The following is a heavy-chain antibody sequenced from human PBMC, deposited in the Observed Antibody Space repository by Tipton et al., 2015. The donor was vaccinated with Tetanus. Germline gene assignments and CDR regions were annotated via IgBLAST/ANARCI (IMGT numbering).Heavy chain of an antibody. Sequence: TLSLTCTVSGGSISSSSYYWGWIRQPPGKGLEWIGSIYYSGSTYYNPSLKSRVTISVDTSKNQFSLKLSSVTAADTAVYYCARGEGSSWFDLNSRDFDYWAREPWSPSPQ. CDR3: ARGEGSSWFDLNSRDFDY. CDR2: IYYSGST. CDR1: GGSISSSSYY. V-gene: IGHV4-39*01. D-gene: IGHD6-13*01. J-gene: IGHJ4*02.